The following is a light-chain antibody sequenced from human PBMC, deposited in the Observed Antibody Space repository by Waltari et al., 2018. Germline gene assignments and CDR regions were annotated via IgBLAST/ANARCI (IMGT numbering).Light chain of an antibody. Sequence: EIVMTKSPATLSVSPGERATLSCRASQSVSGHLAWYQQKPGQAPRLIIHGAFTRATGIPARFSGSGSGTEFSLTISSLQSEDFAIYYCQQYYDWPPWTFGQGTKVEL. J-gene: IGKJ1*01. CDR2: GAF. CDR3: QQYYDWPPWT. CDR1: QSVSGH. V-gene: IGKV3D-15*01.